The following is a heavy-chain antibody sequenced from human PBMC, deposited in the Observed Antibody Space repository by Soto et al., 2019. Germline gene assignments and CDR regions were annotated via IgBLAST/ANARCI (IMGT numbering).Heavy chain of an antibody. CDR1: TYSISSGYY. V-gene: IGHV4-38-2*01. D-gene: IGHD3-22*01. Sequence: SETLSLTCAVSTYSISSGYYWGWIRQPPGKGLEWIGNIDHSGSTYYNPSLKSRVTMSVDTSKNQFSLKLSSVTAADTAVYYCARGGVEVIRYFGYWGQGTLVTVSS. CDR2: IDHSGST. CDR3: ARGGVEVIRYFGY. J-gene: IGHJ4*02.